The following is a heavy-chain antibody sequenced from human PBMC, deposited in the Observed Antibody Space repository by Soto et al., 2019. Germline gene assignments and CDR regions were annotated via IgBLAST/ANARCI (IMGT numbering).Heavy chain of an antibody. V-gene: IGHV3-74*01. D-gene: IGHD2-15*01. CDR1: GLTFNRYW. J-gene: IGHJ5*02. Sequence: GGSLRLSCAASGLTFNRYWMHWVRHAPGKXLVWVSHINTDGSNTNYADSVKGRFTISRDNAKSTLFLQMNSLRDEDTAVYYCAGEFCSGGNCYTYYFDPWGQGIPVTVSS. CDR3: AGEFCSGGNCYTYYFDP. CDR2: INTDGSNT.